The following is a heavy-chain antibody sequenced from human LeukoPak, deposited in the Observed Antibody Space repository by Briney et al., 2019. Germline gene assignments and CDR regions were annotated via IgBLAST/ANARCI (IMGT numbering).Heavy chain of an antibody. CDR2: IYYSGST. CDR3: VRTYYDFWTTIESKYYFDY. CDR1: GGSISSGGYD. J-gene: IGHJ4*02. Sequence: NPSETLSLTCTVSGGSISSGGYDWSWIRQHPGKGLDWVGYIYYSGSTYYNPSLKSRVTISVDTSKNQFSLKLSSVTAADTAVYYCVRTYYDFWTTIESKYYFDYWGQGTLVTVSS. V-gene: IGHV4-31*03. D-gene: IGHD3-3*01.